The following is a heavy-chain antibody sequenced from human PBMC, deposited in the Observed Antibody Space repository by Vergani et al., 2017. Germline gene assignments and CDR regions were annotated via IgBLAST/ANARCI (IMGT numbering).Heavy chain of an antibody. CDR2: IRYDGSNK. CDR1: GFTFSSYG. D-gene: IGHD3-10*01. V-gene: IGHV3-30*02. J-gene: IGHJ6*02. Sequence: QVQLVESGGGVVQPGGSLRLSCAASGFTFSSYGMHWVRQAPGKGLEWVAFIRYDGSNKYYADSVKGRFTISRDNSKNTLYLQMNSLRAEDKALYYCAKNLVVRGVIMNYYYSYGIDVWGQXT. CDR3: AKNLVVRGVIMNYYYSYGIDV.